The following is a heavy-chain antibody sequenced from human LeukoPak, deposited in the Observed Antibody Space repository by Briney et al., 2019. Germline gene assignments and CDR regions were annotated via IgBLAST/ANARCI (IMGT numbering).Heavy chain of an antibody. J-gene: IGHJ4*02. CDR3: AKEASFPPAGIDY. Sequence: GGSLRLSCAASGFTFSDYYMSWIRQAPGKGLEWVSYISSSGSTIYYADSVKGRFTISRDNAKNSLYLQMNSLRAEDTALYYCAKEASFPPAGIDYWGREPWSPSPQ. V-gene: IGHV3-11*01. CDR1: GFTFSDYY. CDR2: ISSSGSTI. D-gene: IGHD1-1*01.